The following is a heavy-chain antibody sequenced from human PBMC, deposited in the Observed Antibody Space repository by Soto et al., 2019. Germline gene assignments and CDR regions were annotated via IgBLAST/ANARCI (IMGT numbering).Heavy chain of an antibody. CDR3: ARDPWAADY. CDR2: IYSGGST. J-gene: IGHJ4*02. Sequence: GGPLRLSCAASGFTVSTKYMSWVRQAPGKGLEWVSVIYSGGSTFYADSVRGRFTISRDNSKNTVNLQMNSLRAEDTAVYYCARDPWAADYWGQGTLDTVSS. D-gene: IGHD3-16*01. V-gene: IGHV3-66*01. CDR1: GFTVSTKY.